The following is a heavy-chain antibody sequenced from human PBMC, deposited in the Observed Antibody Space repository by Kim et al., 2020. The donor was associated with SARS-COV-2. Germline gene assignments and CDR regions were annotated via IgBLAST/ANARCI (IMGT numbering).Heavy chain of an antibody. CDR1: GYTFTSYA. CDR2: INTNTGNP. CDR3: AQRGLPDGYYDSSGYYPFGY. D-gene: IGHD3-22*01. Sequence: ASLKVSCKASGYTFTSYAMNWVRQAPGQGLEWMGWINTNTGNPTYAQGFTGRFVFSLDTSVSTAYLQISSLKAEDTAVYYCAQRGLPDGYYDSSGYYPFGYWGQGTLVTVSS. V-gene: IGHV7-4-1*02. J-gene: IGHJ4*02.